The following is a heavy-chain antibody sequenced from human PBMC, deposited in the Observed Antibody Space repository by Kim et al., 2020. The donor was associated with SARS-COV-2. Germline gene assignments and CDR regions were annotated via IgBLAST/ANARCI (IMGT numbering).Heavy chain of an antibody. Sequence: KFQGRVTITADKSTSTAYMELSSLGSEDTAVYYCARDMLIVATTHNWFDPWGQGTLVTVSS. CDR3: ARDMLIVATTHNWFDP. J-gene: IGHJ5*02. V-gene: IGHV1-69*04. D-gene: IGHD5-12*01.